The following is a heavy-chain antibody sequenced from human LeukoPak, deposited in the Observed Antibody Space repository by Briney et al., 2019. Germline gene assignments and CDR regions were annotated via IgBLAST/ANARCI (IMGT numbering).Heavy chain of an antibody. CDR2: ISTRSSHI. J-gene: IGHJ4*02. Sequence: GGSLRLSCAASGFTFSSYRMNWVRQAPGKGLQWVSSISTRSSHIYYTDSVKGRFTISRDNAKNSLYLQMAGLRVDDTAVYYCAREGAAVSGTMDYWGQGTLVTVSS. V-gene: IGHV3-21*06. CDR1: GFTFSSYR. D-gene: IGHD1-26*01. CDR3: AREGAAVSGTMDY.